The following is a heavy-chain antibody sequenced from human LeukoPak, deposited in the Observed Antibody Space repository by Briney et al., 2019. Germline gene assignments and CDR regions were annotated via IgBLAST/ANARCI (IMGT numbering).Heavy chain of an antibody. CDR2: ISYDGSNK. D-gene: IGHD2-2*01. Sequence: PGGSLRLSCAASGFSFSSYGMHGVREAPGKGLEWGAVISYDGSNKYYADSVKGGFTISRENSKNTLYLQINTLRADDTAVYYCAKDFTKYCSSTSCFPGGDYCGQGTLVTVSS. V-gene: IGHV3-30*18. CDR1: GFSFSSYG. CDR3: AKDFTKYCSSTSCFPGGDY. J-gene: IGHJ4*02.